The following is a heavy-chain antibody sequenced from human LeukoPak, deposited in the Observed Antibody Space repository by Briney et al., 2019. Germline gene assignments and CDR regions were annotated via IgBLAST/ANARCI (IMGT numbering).Heavy chain of an antibody. CDR3: ARGYSSSWAGDQLDY. CDR2: INHSGST. V-gene: IGHV4-34*01. J-gene: IGHJ4*02. D-gene: IGHD6-13*01. Sequence: SETLSLTCAVYGGSFSGYYWSWIRQPPGKGLEWIGEINHSGSTNYNPSLKSRVTISVDTSKNQFSLKLSSVNAADTAVYYCARGYSSSWAGDQLDYWGQGTLVTVSS. CDR1: GGSFSGYY.